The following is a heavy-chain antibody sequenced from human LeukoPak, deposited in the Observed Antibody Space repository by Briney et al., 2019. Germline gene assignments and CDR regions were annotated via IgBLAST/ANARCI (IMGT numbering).Heavy chain of an antibody. Sequence: GGSLRLSCAASGFTFSSYGMHWVRQAPGKGLEWVAFIRYDGSNKYYADSVKGRFTISRDNSKNTLYLQMNSLRAEDTAVYYCARDWGPCSSTSCYIAYWGQGTLVTVSS. CDR1: GFTFSSYG. CDR2: IRYDGSNK. V-gene: IGHV3-30*02. J-gene: IGHJ4*02. CDR3: ARDWGPCSSTSCYIAY. D-gene: IGHD2-2*02.